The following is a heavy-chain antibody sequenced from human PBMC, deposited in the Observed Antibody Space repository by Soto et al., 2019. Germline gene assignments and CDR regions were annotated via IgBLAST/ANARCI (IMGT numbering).Heavy chain of an antibody. D-gene: IGHD6-19*01. V-gene: IGHV4-61*01. J-gene: IGHJ5*02. CDR2: IYYSGST. Sequence: PSETLSLTCTVSGGSVSSGSYYWSWIRQPPGKGLEWIGYIYYSGSTNYNPSLKSRVTISVDTSKNQFSLKLSSVTAADTAVYYCARSYSSDWAKQCWFDPRGQGTLVTVSS. CDR1: GGSVSSGSYY. CDR3: ARSYSSDWAKQCWFDP.